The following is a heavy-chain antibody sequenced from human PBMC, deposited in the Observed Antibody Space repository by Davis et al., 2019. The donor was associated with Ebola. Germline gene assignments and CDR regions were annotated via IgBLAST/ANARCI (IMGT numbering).Heavy chain of an antibody. V-gene: IGHV4-59*01. CDR2: IYSRGST. D-gene: IGHD1-7*01. Sequence: LRPSCAAPGLIFSSYVMSWLRQPPGKGLEWIGHIYSRGSTNYNPSLKSRLTISIDTSENQFSLKLTSVTAADTAVYYCARLLDWNYLVNWFDPWGQGTLVTVSS. CDR3: ARLLDWNYLVNWFDP. CDR1: GLIFSSYV. J-gene: IGHJ5*02.